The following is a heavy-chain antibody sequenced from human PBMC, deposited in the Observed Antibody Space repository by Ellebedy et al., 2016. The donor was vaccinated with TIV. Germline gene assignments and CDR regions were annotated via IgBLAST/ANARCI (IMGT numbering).Heavy chain of an antibody. CDR2: IYYSGST. D-gene: IGHD6-19*01. CDR3: ARGAVARIFDY. V-gene: IGHV4-39*07. CDR1: GGSISSSSYY. Sequence: MPSETLSLTCTVSGGSISSSSYYWGWIRQPPGKGLEWIGSIYYSGSTYYNPSLKSRLTISVDTSKNQFSLKLSSVTAADTAVYYCARGAVARIFDYWGQGTLLTVSS. J-gene: IGHJ4*02.